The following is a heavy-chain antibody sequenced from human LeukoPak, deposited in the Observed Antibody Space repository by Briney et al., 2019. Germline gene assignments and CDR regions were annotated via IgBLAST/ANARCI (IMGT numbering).Heavy chain of an antibody. J-gene: IGHJ6*03. CDR2: IYTSGST. CDR1: GGSISSYY. D-gene: IGHD3-3*01. V-gene: IGHV4-4*07. CDR3: ARALRFWSEENYYYYYYMDV. Sequence: SSETLSLTCTVSGGSISSYYWSWIRQPAGKGLEWIGRIYTSGSTNYNPSLKSRVTMSVDTSKNQFSLKLSSVTAADTAVYYCARALRFWSEENYYYYYYMDVWGKGTRSPSP.